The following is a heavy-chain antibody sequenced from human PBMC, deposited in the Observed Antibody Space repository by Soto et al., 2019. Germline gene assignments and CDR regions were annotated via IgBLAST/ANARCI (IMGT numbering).Heavy chain of an antibody. J-gene: IGHJ6*03. CDR3: ARMVRGSNIDYYHYMDV. V-gene: IGHV1-18*01. CDR1: GYTFTSHG. D-gene: IGHD3-10*01. CDR2: ISASNGDT. Sequence: QVQLVQSGAVMKKPGASVKVSCKASGYTFTSHGLSWVRLAPGQGLEWMGWISASNGDTNYAQKYQGRVTVTTDTSTSTGYMELRSLRSEDTAVYYCARMVRGSNIDYYHYMDVWGEGTTVTVSS.